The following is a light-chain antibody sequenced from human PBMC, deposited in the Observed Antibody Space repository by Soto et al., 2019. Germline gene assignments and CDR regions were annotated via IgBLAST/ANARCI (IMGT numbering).Light chain of an antibody. CDR2: GAS. Sequence: EIEMTQSPATLSVSPGGRATLSCRASQSVRSNLAWYRQRPGQAPRLLIYGASTRATGIPARFSGSGSGTEFTLTISSLQSEDSAVFYCQQYNNWPPLTFGGGTRVEI. CDR1: QSVRSN. V-gene: IGKV3D-15*01. CDR3: QQYNNWPPLT. J-gene: IGKJ4*01.